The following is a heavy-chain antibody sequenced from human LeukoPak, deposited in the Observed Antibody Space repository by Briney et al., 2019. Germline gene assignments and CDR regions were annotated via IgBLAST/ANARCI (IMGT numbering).Heavy chain of an antibody. CDR2: ISSSSSYI. V-gene: IGHV3-21*01. CDR3: ARGVGATMVFDY. D-gene: IGHD1-26*01. CDR1: GFTFSSYS. Sequence: GGSLRLSCAASGFTFSSYSMNWVRQAPGKGLGWVSSISSSSSYIYYADSVKGRFTISRDNAKNSLYLQMNSLRAEDTAVYYCARGVGATMVFDYWGQGTLVTVSS. J-gene: IGHJ4*02.